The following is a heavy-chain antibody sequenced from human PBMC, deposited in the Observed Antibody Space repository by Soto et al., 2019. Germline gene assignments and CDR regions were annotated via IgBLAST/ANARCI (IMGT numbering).Heavy chain of an antibody. CDR3: ARLERKEGITVGYYLDY. J-gene: IGHJ4*02. D-gene: IGHD3-16*01. CDR1: GGSISSSSYY. V-gene: IGHV4-39*01. Sequence: QLQLQESGPGLVKPSETLSLTCTVSGGSISSSSYYWGWIRQPPGKGLEWIGSIYYSGSTYYNPSLKSRVTISADTSKNQFSLKLSSVTAADTAVYYCARLERKEGITVGYYLDYWGQGTLVTVSS. CDR2: IYYSGST.